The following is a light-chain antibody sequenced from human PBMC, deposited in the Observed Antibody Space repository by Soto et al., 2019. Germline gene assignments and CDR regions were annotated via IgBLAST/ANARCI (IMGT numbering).Light chain of an antibody. Sequence: EIVLTQSPGTLSLSPGERATLSCRASQSVSSSYLAWYQQKPGQAPRLLIYGASSRATGIPGRFSGSGSGTDFTLTISRLEPEDSAVYYCQQYGSSMWTFGQGTKVDIK. CDR2: GAS. J-gene: IGKJ1*01. CDR1: QSVSSSY. V-gene: IGKV3-20*01. CDR3: QQYGSSMWT.